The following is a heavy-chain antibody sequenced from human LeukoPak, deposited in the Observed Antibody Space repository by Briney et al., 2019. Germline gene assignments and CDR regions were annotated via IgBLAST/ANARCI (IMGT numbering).Heavy chain of an antibody. CDR1: GYTFTGYF. Sequence: ASVKASYKTSGYTFTGYFIHWVRQAPGQGREWMGWINPNSGGTNYAQKFQGRVTMTRDTSISIAYMELSRLRSDDTAVYHCARGVAGTPLIDYWGQGTLVTDSS. D-gene: IGHD6-19*01. V-gene: IGHV1-2*02. CDR2: INPNSGGT. CDR3: ARGVAGTPLIDY. J-gene: IGHJ4*02.